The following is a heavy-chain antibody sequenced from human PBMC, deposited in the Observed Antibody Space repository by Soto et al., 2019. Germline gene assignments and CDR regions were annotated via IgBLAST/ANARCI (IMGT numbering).Heavy chain of an antibody. V-gene: IGHV3-21*01. CDR1: GFTFSSYS. CDR3: ASGSWGSSFDY. Sequence: EVQLVESGGGLVKPGGSLRLSCAASGFTFSSYSMNWVRQAPGKGLEWVSSISSSSSSSYMYYADSVKGRFTISRDNAKNSLYLQMNSLRAEDTAVYYCASGSWGSSFDYWGQGTLVTVSS. D-gene: IGHD6-6*01. J-gene: IGHJ4*02. CDR2: ISSSSSSSYM.